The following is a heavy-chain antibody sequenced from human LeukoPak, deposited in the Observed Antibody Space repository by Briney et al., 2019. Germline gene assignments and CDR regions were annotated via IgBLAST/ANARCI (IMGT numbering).Heavy chain of an antibody. D-gene: IGHD5-12*01. Sequence: PGGSLRISCKASGFSFSNYYMNWVRQAPGKGLEWVSVIYSGGSTYYADSVKGRFTISRDNSKNTLYLQMNSLRAEDTAVYYCARGPYSGYDYYFDYWGQGTLVTVSS. CDR1: GFSFSNYY. J-gene: IGHJ4*02. CDR3: ARGPYSGYDYYFDY. V-gene: IGHV3-66*01. CDR2: IYSGGST.